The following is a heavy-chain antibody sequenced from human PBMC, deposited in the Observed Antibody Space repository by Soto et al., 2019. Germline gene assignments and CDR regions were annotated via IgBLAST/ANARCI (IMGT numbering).Heavy chain of an antibody. Sequence: QVQLVQSGAEVKKPGASVKVSCKASGYTFKSYDINWVRQATGQGLEWMGWMNPNSGNTGYAQKFQGRVTMTRNTSISTADMEVSSLRSEDTAVYYCARAVRGSYAYWYFDLWGRGTLVTVFS. CDR3: ARAVRGSYAYWYFDL. CDR1: GYTFKSYD. V-gene: IGHV1-8*01. J-gene: IGHJ2*01. CDR2: MNPNSGNT. D-gene: IGHD3-10*01.